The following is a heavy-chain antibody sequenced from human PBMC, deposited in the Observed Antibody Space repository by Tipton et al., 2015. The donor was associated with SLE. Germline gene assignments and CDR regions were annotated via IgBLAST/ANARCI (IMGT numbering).Heavy chain of an antibody. J-gene: IGHJ6*02. D-gene: IGHD3-9*01. V-gene: IGHV3-23*01. CDR3: AKSVLTDYTHYGMDV. CDR1: GFTFSSYA. Sequence: SLRLSCTASGFTFSSYAMHWVRQAPGKGLEWVSGIGPGGSTYYADSVKGRFTISRDNSKITLYLQINTLRAEDTALYYCAKSVLTDYTHYGMDVWGQGTTVTVSS. CDR2: IGPGGST.